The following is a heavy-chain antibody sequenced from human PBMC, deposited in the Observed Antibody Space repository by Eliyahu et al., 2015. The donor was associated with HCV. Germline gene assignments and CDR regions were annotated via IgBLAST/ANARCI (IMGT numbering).Heavy chain of an antibody. D-gene: IGHD4-17*01. CDR3: ARDSPMVTTWGGFDP. CDR1: GYTXTGXY. J-gene: IGHJ5*02. CDR2: INPDSGDT. Sequence: QVQLVQSGAEVKKPGASVKVSCKASGYTXTGXYMHWVRQAPGQGLEWMGCINPDSGDTNFAQKFQGRVSMTRDTSISTAYMELSRLRSDDTAVYYCARDSPMVTTWGGFDPWGQGTLVTVSS. V-gene: IGHV1-2*02.